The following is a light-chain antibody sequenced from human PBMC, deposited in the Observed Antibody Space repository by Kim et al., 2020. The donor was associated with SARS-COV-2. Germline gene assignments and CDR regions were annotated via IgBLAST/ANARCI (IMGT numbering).Light chain of an antibody. CDR3: EQYGRTPST. V-gene: IGKV3-20*01. CDR1: LSVISNY. CDR2: MTS. Sequence: SPGERATPSCRASLSVISNYAAWYQQRPGQGPRRLISMTSTRASGIPDRVSGSGSGTDFTLTISKLEPEKFAVYNCEQYGRTPSTFGQGTRLESK. J-gene: IGKJ5*01.